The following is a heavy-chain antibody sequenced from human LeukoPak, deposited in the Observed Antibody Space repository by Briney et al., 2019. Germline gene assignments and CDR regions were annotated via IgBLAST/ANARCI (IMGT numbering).Heavy chain of an antibody. Sequence: GSLRLSCAASGFTFISSWMTWVRQAPGKGLEWVGRIRSTPDGGATDYAAPVKGRFTISRDDSKNTLYLQMSSLRTEDTAVYYCARGKDYGDYYYYGMDVWGQGTTVTVSS. CDR2: IRSTPDGGAT. V-gene: IGHV3-15*01. J-gene: IGHJ6*02. CDR3: ARGKDYGDYYYYGMDV. CDR1: GFTFISSW. D-gene: IGHD4-17*01.